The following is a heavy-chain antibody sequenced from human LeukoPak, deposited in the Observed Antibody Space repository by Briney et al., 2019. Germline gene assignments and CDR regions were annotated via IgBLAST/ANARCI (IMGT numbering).Heavy chain of an antibody. CDR3: ARNFYYYYYMDV. J-gene: IGHJ6*03. CDR1: GFTFSSYS. CDR2: ISSSSSYI. Sequence: PGGSLRLSCAASGFTFSSYSMNWVRQAPGKGLEWVSSISSSSSYICYADSVKGRFTISRDNAKNSLYLQMNSLRAEDTAVYYCARNFYYYYYMDVWGKGTTVTVSS. V-gene: IGHV3-21*01.